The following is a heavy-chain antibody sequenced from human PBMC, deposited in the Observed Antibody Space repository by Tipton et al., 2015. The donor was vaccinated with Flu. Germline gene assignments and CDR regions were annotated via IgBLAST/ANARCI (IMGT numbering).Heavy chain of an antibody. CDR1: GFTFSSFG. J-gene: IGHJ4*02. Sequence: SLRLSCAASGFTFSSFGMSWVRQAPGKGLEWVSAISGRGGSIYYADSVKGRFTISRDNSKNTLYLHVNSLRADDTAVYYCARGRGYCVTTTCLLPFDFWGQGTLVTVSS. CDR3: ARGRGYCVTTTCLLPFDF. CDR2: ISGRGGSI. V-gene: IGHV3-23*01. D-gene: IGHD2/OR15-2a*01.